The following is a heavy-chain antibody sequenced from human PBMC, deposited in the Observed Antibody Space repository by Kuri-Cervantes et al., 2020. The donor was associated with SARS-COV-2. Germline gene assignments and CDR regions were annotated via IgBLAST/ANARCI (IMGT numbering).Heavy chain of an antibody. CDR2: IYYTGST. J-gene: IGHJ6*03. V-gene: IGHV4-39*01. D-gene: IGHD2-2*01. Sequence: GSLSLTCTVSGGSISSSSYYWAWIRQPPGKGLEWIGSIYYTGSTYYNPSLRSRVTISVDTSKNQFSLKLGSVTAADTAVYYCGSISCTSSSCYYSYYYMEVWGKGTMVTVSS. CDR1: GGSISSSSYY. CDR3: GSISCTSSSCYYSYYYMEV.